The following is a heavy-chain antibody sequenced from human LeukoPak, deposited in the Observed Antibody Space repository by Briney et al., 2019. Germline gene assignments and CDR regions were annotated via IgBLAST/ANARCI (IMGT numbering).Heavy chain of an antibody. CDR1: GFTFSSYA. V-gene: IGHV3-73*01. J-gene: IGHJ3*02. CDR2: IRSKANSYAT. CDR3: TRLGSSSWYSGGKNAFDI. D-gene: IGHD6-13*01. Sequence: GGSLRLSCAASGFTFSSYAMHWVRQASGKGLEWVGRIRSKANSYATAYAASVKGRFTISRDDSKNTAYLQMNSLKTEDTAVYYCTRLGSSSWYSGGKNAFDIWGQGTMVTVSS.